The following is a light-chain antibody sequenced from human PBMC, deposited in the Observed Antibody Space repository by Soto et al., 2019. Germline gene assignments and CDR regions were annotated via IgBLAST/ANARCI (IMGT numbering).Light chain of an antibody. Sequence: QSALTQPASVSGSPGQSITISCTGTSSDVGGYNYVSWYQQHPGKAPKRMIYDVSNRPSGVSNRFSGSKSGNTASLTISGLQAEDEADYYCSSYTSSSISYVFGTGTKLTVL. J-gene: IGLJ1*01. CDR2: DVS. CDR3: SSYTSSSISYV. V-gene: IGLV2-14*01. CDR1: SSDVGGYNY.